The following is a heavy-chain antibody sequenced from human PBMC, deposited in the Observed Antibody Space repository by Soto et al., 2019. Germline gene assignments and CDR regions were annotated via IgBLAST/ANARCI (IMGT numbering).Heavy chain of an antibody. D-gene: IGHD6-19*01. CDR1: GFTFSNAW. CDR3: TTHIAVAGTGVDY. V-gene: IGHV3-15*07. J-gene: IGHJ4*02. Sequence: PGRSLRLSCAASGFTFSNAWMNWVRQAPGKGLEWVGRIKSKTDGGTTDYAAPVKGRFTISRDDSKNTLYLQMNSLKTEDTAVYYCTTHIAVAGTGVDYWGQGTLVTVS. CDR2: IKSKTDGGTT.